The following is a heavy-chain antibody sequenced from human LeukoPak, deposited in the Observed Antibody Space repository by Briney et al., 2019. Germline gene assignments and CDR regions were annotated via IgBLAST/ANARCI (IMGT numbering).Heavy chain of an antibody. CDR2: INSDGSST. J-gene: IGHJ4*02. CDR1: GFTFSSYW. CDR3: ARDQEAYYYDSSDYIN. D-gene: IGHD3-22*01. Sequence: GGSLRLSCAASGFTFSSYWMHWVRQAPGKGLVWVSRINSDGSSTSYADSVKGRFTISRDNAKNTLYLQMNSLRAEDTAVYYCARDQEAYYYDSSDYINWGQGTLVTVSS. V-gene: IGHV3-74*01.